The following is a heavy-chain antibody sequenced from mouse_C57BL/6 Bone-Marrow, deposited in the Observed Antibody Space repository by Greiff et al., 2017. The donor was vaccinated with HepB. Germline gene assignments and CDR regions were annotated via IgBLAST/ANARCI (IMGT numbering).Heavy chain of an antibody. CDR1: GYTFTDYN. D-gene: IGHD2-4*01. Sequence: EVQLQQSGPELVKPGASVKIPCKASGYTFTDYNMDWVKQSHGKSLEWIGDINPNNGGTIYNQKFKGKATLTVDKSSRTAYMELRSLTSEDTAVYYCAHYDYDKGFAYWGQGTLVTVSA. J-gene: IGHJ3*01. V-gene: IGHV1-18*01. CDR2: INPNNGGT. CDR3: AHYDYDKGFAY.